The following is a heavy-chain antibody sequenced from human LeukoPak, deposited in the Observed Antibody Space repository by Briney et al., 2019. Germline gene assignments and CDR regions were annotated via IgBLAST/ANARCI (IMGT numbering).Heavy chain of an antibody. V-gene: IGHV4-30-2*01. CDR1: GGSISSGGYS. CDR3: ARVSRDYGDYYYFDY. Sequence: SETLSLTCAVSGGSISSGGYSWSWIRQPPGKGLEWIGYIYHSGSTYYNPSLKSRVTISVDRSKNQFSLKLSSVTAADTAVYYCARVSRDYGDYYYFDYWGQGTLATVSS. CDR2: IYHSGST. J-gene: IGHJ4*02. D-gene: IGHD4-17*01.